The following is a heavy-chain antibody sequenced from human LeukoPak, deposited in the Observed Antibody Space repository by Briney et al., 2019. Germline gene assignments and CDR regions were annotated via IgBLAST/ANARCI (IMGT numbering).Heavy chain of an antibody. Sequence: GASVKVSCKASGYTFTGYYMHWVRQAPGQGLEWMGWINPNSGGTNYAQKFQGRVTMTRDTSISTAYMELSRLRSDDTAVYYCARDPSSIAVASTAFDIWGQGTMVTVSS. CDR3: ARDPSSIAVASTAFDI. CDR2: INPNSGGT. CDR1: GYTFTGYY. D-gene: IGHD6-19*01. J-gene: IGHJ3*02. V-gene: IGHV1-2*02.